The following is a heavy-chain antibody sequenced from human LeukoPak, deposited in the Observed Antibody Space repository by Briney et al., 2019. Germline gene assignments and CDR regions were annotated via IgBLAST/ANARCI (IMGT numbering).Heavy chain of an antibody. Sequence: GASVKVSCKASGYTFTSYGISWVRQAPGQGLEWMGWISAYNGNTNYAQKLQGRVTMTTDTSTSTAYMELRSLRSDDTAVYYCARDLTSQHTEYDFWSGYYEYYFDYWGQGTLVTVSS. CDR1: GYTFTSYG. J-gene: IGHJ4*02. V-gene: IGHV1-18*01. D-gene: IGHD3-3*01. CDR3: ARDLTSQHTEYDFWSGYYEYYFDY. CDR2: ISAYNGNT.